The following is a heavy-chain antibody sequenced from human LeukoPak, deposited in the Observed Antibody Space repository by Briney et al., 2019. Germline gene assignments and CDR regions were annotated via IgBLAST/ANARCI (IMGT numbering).Heavy chain of an antibody. CDR3: ARGGYGHLDY. J-gene: IGHJ4*02. CDR2: ISYDGSNK. Sequence: GGSLRLSCAASGFTFSSYAMHGVRQAPGKGLEWVAVISYDGSNKYYADSVKGRFTISRDNSKNTLYLQMNSLRAEDTAVYYCARGGYGHLDYWGQGTLVTVSS. CDR1: GFTFSSYA. V-gene: IGHV3-30-3*01. D-gene: IGHD3-16*01.